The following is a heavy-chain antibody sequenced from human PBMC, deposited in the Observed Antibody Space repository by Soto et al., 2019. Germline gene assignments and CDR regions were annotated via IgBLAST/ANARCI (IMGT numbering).Heavy chain of an antibody. CDR1: GYTFTSYG. D-gene: IGHD5-12*01. V-gene: IGHV1-18*01. Sequence: ASVKVSCKASGYTFTSYGISLVRQAPGQGLEWMGWISAYNGNTNYAQKLQGRVTMTEDTSTDTAYMELSSLRSEDTAVYYCATRRDGYNYYYYGMEVWGQGTTVTVSS. CDR3: ATRRDGYNYYYYGMEV. J-gene: IGHJ6*02. CDR2: ISAYNGNT.